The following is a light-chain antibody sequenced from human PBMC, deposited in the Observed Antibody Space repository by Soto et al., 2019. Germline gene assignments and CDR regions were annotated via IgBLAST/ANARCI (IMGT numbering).Light chain of an antibody. CDR1: SSDIGTYNL. Sequence: QSVLTQPASVSGSPGQSITISCTGTSSDIGTYNLVSWYQHYPGKAPKLMIYEGIKRPSGVSNRFSGSKSGNTASLTISGLQAEDEAYYYCCSYAGSSYYVFGSGTKVTVL. V-gene: IGLV2-23*01. CDR3: CSYAGSSYYV. J-gene: IGLJ1*01. CDR2: EGI.